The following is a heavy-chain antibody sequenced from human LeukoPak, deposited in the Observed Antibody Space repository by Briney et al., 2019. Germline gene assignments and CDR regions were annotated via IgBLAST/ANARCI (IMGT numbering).Heavy chain of an antibody. CDR3: ARVRVGGTFYYFDY. CDR2: IYYSGNT. Sequence: PSETLSLTCTVSGASVSIYYWSWIRQPPGKGLEWIGYIYYSGNTNYNPSLDSRATLSVDTSKNQFSLRLTSVTAADTAVYYCARVRVGGTFYYFDYWGQGTLVTVSS. D-gene: IGHD2/OR15-2a*01. J-gene: IGHJ4*02. V-gene: IGHV4-59*02. CDR1: GASVSIYY.